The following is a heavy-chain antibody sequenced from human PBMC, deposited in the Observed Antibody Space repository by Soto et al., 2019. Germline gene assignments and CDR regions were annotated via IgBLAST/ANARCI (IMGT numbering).Heavy chain of an antibody. CDR3: ASGDYDFWSGPGGGMDV. CDR2: IIPIFGTA. J-gene: IGHJ6*02. Sequence: QVQLVQSGAEVKKPGSSVKVSCKASGGTFSSYAISWVRQAPVQGLEWMGGIIPIFGTANYAQKFQGRVTITADESTSTAYMELSSLRSEDTAVYYCASGDYDFWSGPGGGMDVWGQGTTVTVSS. V-gene: IGHV1-69*12. CDR1: GGTFSSYA. D-gene: IGHD3-3*01.